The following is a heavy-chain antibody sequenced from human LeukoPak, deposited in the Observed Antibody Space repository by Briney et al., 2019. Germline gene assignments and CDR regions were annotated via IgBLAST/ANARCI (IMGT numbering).Heavy chain of an antibody. CDR3: ARDGRSTPLDY. Sequence: PGGSLRLSCAASGFTVSSNYMSWVRRAPGKGLEWVSVIYSGGSTYYADSVKGRFTISRDNSKNTLYLQMNSLRAEDTAVYYCARDGRSTPLDYWGQGTLVTVSS. CDR2: IYSGGST. D-gene: IGHD2-15*01. CDR1: GFTVSSNY. V-gene: IGHV3-53*01. J-gene: IGHJ4*02.